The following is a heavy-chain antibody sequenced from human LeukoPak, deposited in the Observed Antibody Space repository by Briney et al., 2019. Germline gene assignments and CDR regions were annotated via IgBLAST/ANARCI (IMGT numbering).Heavy chain of an antibody. CDR3: ALDPGFSYGTRA. D-gene: IGHD5-18*01. V-gene: IGHV3-23*01. CDR2: LSGSGIST. Sequence: RSGGSLRLSCAASGFSFSNNAMSWVRQAPGKGLEWVSALSGSGISTYYADFVKGRFTISRDNANRTLYLHMNSLRAEDTAVYYCALDPGFSYGTRAWGQGTLVPVSS. CDR1: GFSFSNNA. J-gene: IGHJ5*02.